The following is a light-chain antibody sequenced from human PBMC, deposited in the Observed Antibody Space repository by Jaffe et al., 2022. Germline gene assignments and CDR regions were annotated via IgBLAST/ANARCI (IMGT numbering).Light chain of an antibody. Sequence: EIVMTQSPVTLSVSPGERASLSCRASQSVVTSLAWYQQKPGQAPRLLIYGASTRATGIPARFSGSGSGTEFTLTISSLQSEDFAAYYCQQYENWPLTFGGGTKVEIK. J-gene: IGKJ4*01. CDR3: QQYENWPLT. V-gene: IGKV3-15*01. CDR2: GAS. CDR1: QSVVTS.